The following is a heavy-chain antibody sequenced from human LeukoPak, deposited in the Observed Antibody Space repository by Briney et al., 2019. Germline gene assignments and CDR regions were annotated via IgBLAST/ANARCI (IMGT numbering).Heavy chain of an antibody. CDR1: GFTFSSYS. J-gene: IGHJ3*02. V-gene: IGHV3-48*04. D-gene: IGHD4-11*01. CDR3: ARPDITVPSPFDI. CDR2: ISSSSSTI. Sequence: GGSLRLSCAASGFTFSSYSMNWVRQAPGKGLERVSYISSSSSTIYYADSVKGRFTISRDNAKNSLYLQMNSLRAEDTAVYYCARPDITVPSPFDIWGQGTMVTVSS.